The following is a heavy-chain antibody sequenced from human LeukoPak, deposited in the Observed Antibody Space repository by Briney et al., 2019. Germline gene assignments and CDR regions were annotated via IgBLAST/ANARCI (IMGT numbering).Heavy chain of an antibody. CDR2: IRYDGSNK. D-gene: IGHD3-22*01. J-gene: IGHJ3*02. CDR3: AKDARITMIVVVISRWGYDAFDI. V-gene: IGHV3-30*02. Sequence: GGSLRLSCAASGFTFSSYGMHWVRQAPGKGLEWVAFIRYDGSNKYYADSVKGRFTISRDNSKNTLYLQMNSLRAEDTAVYYCAKDARITMIVVVISRWGYDAFDIWGQGTMVTVSS. CDR1: GFTFSSYG.